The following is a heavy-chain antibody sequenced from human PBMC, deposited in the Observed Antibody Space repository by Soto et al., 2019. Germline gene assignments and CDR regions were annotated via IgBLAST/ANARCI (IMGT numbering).Heavy chain of an antibody. CDR3: ATRTQSCISKICFTHYYYSLDF. CDR2: IYPGDSDT. Sequence: GESLKISCKATGYSFTNYWIGWVRQMPGKGLEWMGTIYPGDSDTRYGPALEGQVTITAHKSFSTASLQWSRLKASDTAVYFFATRTQSCISKICFTHYYYSLDFWGQGTTVTFSS. V-gene: IGHV5-51*01. J-gene: IGHJ6*02. CDR1: GYSFTNYW. D-gene: IGHD2-2*01.